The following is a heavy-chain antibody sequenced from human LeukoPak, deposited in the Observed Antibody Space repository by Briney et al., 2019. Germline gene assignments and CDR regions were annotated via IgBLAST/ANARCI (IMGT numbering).Heavy chain of an antibody. D-gene: IGHD3-9*01. CDR3: ARGATFYDILTGSLMDV. V-gene: IGHV1-2*02. CDR1: GYTFTGYY. CDR2: INPNSGGT. J-gene: IGHJ6*03. Sequence: ASVKVSCKASGYTFTGYYMHWVRQAPGQGLEWMGWINPNSGGTNYAQKFQGRVTMTRDTSISTAYMEPSRLRSDDTAVYYCARGATFYDILTGSLMDVWGKGTTVTVSS.